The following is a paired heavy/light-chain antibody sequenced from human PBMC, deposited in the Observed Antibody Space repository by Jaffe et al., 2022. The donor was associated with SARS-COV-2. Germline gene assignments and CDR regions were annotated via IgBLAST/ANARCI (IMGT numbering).Heavy chain of an antibody. CDR3: ARHILKGISRYSWIDP. CDR2: IYYSGTT. Sequence: QLQLQESGPGLVKPSETLSLTCTVSGGSISSGTHYWDWIRQPPGKGLEWMGSIYYSGTTYYNPSLESRLTISVDTSKNQFSLKLSSVTAADAAVYFCARHILKGISRYSWIDPWGQGTLVIVSS. V-gene: IGHV4-39*01. CDR1: GGSISSGTHY. J-gene: IGHJ5*02. D-gene: IGHD5-18*01.
Light chain of an antibody. Sequence: DIQMTQSPSSLSASVGDRVTISCRSSQSISNYLNWYQHKPGKAPKLLIYAASSLQSGVPSRFSGSGSGTDFTLTISSLQPEDFATYYCQQSYSTPYTFGQGTKLEIK. CDR1: QSISNY. J-gene: IGKJ2*01. V-gene: IGKV1-39*01. CDR2: AAS. CDR3: QQSYSTPYT.